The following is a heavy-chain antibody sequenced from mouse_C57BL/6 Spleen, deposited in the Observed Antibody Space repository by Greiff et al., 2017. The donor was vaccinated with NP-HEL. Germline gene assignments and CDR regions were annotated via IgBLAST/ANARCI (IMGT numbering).Heavy chain of an antibody. V-gene: IGHV1-47*01. Sequence: QVQLKESGAELVKPGASVKMSCKASGYTFTTYPIEWMKQNHGKSLEWIGNFHPYNDDTKYNEKFKGKATLTVEKSSSTVYLELSRLTSDDSAVYYCAIYYYGSSYYFDYWGQGTTLTVSS. CDR1: GYTFTTYP. CDR2: FHPYNDDT. D-gene: IGHD1-1*01. CDR3: AIYYYGSSYYFDY. J-gene: IGHJ2*01.